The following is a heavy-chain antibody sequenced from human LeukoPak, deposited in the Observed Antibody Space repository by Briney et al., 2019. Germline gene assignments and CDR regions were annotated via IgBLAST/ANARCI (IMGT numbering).Heavy chain of an antibody. CDR2: ISDDGSNK. CDR1: GFTFSSYA. CDR3: ARVDDLDAFDI. D-gene: IGHD2-2*03. Sequence: GRSLRLSCAASGFTFSSYAMHWVRQAPGKGLEWVAVISDDGSNKYYADSVKGRFTISRDSSKNTLYLQMNSLRPEDTAVYYCARVDDLDAFDIWGQGTMVTVSS. V-gene: IGHV3-30*04. J-gene: IGHJ3*02.